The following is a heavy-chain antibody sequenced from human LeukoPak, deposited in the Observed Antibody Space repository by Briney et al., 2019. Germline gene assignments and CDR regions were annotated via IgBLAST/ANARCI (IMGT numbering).Heavy chain of an antibody. V-gene: IGHV3-73*01. CDR1: GFTFSGSA. D-gene: IGHD3-22*01. J-gene: IGHJ4*02. CDR2: IRSKANSYAT. Sequence: GGSLRLSCAASGFTFSGSAMHWVRQASGKGLEWVGRIRSKANSYATAYAASVKGRFTISRDDSKNTAYLQMNSLKTEDTAVYYCTREYYYDSSGYLGFVGWGQGTLVTVSS. CDR3: TREYYYDSSGYLGFVG.